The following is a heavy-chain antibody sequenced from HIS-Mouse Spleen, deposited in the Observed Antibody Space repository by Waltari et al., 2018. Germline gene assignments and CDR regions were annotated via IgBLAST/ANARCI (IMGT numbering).Heavy chain of an antibody. CDR1: GGSISSSSYY. J-gene: IGHJ2*01. Sequence: QLQLQESGPGLVKPSETLSLTCTVSGGSISSSSYYWGWIRQPPGKGLDGIGRIHYSGRTYYHPSLKCVVTISVDTSQNQFSLKLSSVTAADTAVYYCAREIPYSSSWYDWYFDLWGRGTLVTVSS. CDR3: AREIPYSSSWYDWYFDL. CDR2: IHYSGRT. V-gene: IGHV4-39*07. D-gene: IGHD6-13*01.